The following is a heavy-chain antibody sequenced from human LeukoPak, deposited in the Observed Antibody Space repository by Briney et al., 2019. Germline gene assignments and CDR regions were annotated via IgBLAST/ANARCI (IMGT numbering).Heavy chain of an antibody. Sequence: QAGGSLRLSCAASGFAFNNYWLHWVRQAPGKGLMWVSRISGDGTTTAYADSVRGRFAISKDSAKNTLYLQMNSLRADDTSVYVCASGSMPYFWGQGTLVTVSS. CDR2: ISGDGTTT. CDR1: GFAFNNYW. D-gene: IGHD2/OR15-2a*01. CDR3: ASGSMPYF. V-gene: IGHV3-74*01. J-gene: IGHJ4*02.